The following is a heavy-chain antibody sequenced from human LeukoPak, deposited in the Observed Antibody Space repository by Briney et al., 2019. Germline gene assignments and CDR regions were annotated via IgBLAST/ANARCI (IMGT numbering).Heavy chain of an antibody. J-gene: IGHJ2*01. D-gene: IGHD3-9*01. CDR1: GFTFSSYA. CDR2: VSGSGGST. CDR3: AKDLVGYDILVYWRFDL. V-gene: IGHV3-23*01. Sequence: PGGSLRLSCAASGFTFSSYAMSWVRQAPGKGLEWVSAVSGSGGSTYYADSVRGRFTISRDNSKNTLYLQMNSLRAEDAAVYYCAKDLVGYDILVYWRFDLWGRGTLVTVSS.